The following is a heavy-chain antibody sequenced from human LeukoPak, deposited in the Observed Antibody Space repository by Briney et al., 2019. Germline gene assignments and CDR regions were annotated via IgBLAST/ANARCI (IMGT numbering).Heavy chain of an antibody. CDR2: IYYSGST. Sequence: SEPLSLTCTVSGGSISSYYWSWIRQPPGKGLEWIGYIYYSGSTNYSPSLKSRVTISVDTSKNQFSLNLSSVTAADAAVYYCARFGSLREPIHDYWGQGTLVTVSS. J-gene: IGHJ4*02. V-gene: IGHV4-59*01. CDR1: GGSISSYY. D-gene: IGHD3-16*01. CDR3: ARFGSLREPIHDY.